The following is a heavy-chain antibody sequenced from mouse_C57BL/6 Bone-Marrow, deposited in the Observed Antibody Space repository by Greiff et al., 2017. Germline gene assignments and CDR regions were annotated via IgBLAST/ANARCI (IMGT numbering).Heavy chain of an antibody. Sequence: VQLQQSGAELVKPGASVKLSCKASGYTFTSYWMHWVKQRPGQGLEWIGMIHPNSGSTNYNEKFKSKATLTVDKSSSTAYMQLSSLTSEDSAVYYCAREGRFYGSSWYFEVWGTGTTVTVSS. D-gene: IGHD1-1*01. J-gene: IGHJ1*03. CDR1: GYTFTSYW. CDR2: IHPNSGST. V-gene: IGHV1-64*01. CDR3: AREGRFYGSSWYFEV.